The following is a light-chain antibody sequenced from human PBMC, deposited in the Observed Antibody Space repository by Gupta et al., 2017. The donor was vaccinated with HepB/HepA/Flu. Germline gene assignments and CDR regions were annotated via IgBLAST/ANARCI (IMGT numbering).Light chain of an antibody. CDR2: DAS. CDR3: QQNDNLLMYT. V-gene: IGKV1-33*01. Sequence: DIQMTQSPSSLSASVGDRVTITFQASQDISNYLNWYQQKPGKAPKLLIYDASNWETGVPSRFSGSGYGTHFTFTISSRQLEDIASYYCQQNDNLLMYTFGQGTKMEIK. J-gene: IGKJ2*01. CDR1: QDISNY.